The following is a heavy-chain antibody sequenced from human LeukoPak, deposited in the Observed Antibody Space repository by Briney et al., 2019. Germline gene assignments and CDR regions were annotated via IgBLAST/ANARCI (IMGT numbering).Heavy chain of an antibody. CDR3: ARGGWLQLRWFDP. V-gene: IGHV4-34*01. CDR2: INHSGST. CDR1: GGSFSGYY. D-gene: IGHD5-24*01. J-gene: IGHJ5*02. Sequence: SETLSLTCAVYGGSFSGYYWSWIRQPPGKGLEWIGEINHSGSTNYNPSLKSRVTISVDTSKNQFSLKLSSVTAADTAVYYCARGGWLQLRWFDPWGQGTLVTVSS.